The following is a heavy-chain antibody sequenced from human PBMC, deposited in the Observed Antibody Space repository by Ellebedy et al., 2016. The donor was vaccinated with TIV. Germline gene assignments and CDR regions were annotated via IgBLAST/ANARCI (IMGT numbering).Heavy chain of an antibody. V-gene: IGHV3-43*02. CDR3: AKDVSASGFGDQTFPYYYYYYGMDV. CDR1: GFTFDDYA. D-gene: IGHD3-10*01. J-gene: IGHJ6*02. CDR2: ISGDGGST. Sequence: GESLKISCAASGFTFDDYAMHWVRQAPGKGLEWVSLISGDGGSTYYADSVKGRFTISRDNSKNSLYLQMNSLRTEDTALYYCAKDVSASGFGDQTFPYYYYYYGMDVWGQGTTVTVSS.